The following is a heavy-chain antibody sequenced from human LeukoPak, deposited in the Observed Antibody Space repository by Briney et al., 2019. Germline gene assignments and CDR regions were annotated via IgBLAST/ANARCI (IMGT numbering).Heavy chain of an antibody. Sequence: GASVKVSCKSSGYIITSYLHWVRQAPGQGLEWLGMINPKGDYTKYARNFQGRLTVTSDTSTNTVYMELSSLRSDDTAVYCCARDYVASSTSIWSYYYLDVWGKGTTVTVSS. J-gene: IGHJ6*03. V-gene: IGHV1-46*01. CDR3: ARDYVASSTSIWSYYYLDV. CDR1: GYIITSY. CDR2: INPKGDYT. D-gene: IGHD2-2*01.